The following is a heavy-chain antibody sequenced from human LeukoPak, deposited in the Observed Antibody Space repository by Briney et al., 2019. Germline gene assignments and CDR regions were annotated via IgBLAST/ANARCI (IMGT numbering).Heavy chain of an antibody. CDR1: GFTFSSYG. V-gene: IGHV3-30*18. CDR2: ISYDGSNK. CDR3: AKDQILEGFDY. Sequence: PGGSLRLSCAASGFTFSSYGMHWVRQAPGKGLEWVAVISYDGSNKYYADSVKGRFTTSRDNSKNTLYLQMNSLRAEDTAVYYCAKDQILEGFDYWGQGTLVTVSS. J-gene: IGHJ4*02.